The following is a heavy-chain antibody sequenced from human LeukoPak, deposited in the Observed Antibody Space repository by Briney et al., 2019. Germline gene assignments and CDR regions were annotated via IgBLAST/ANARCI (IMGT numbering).Heavy chain of an antibody. CDR1: GFTFSCCG. CDR3: AKTIFDYSNSPDAFDI. Sequence: GGSLRLSCAASGFTFSCCGVTWVRQAPGKGLEWVAGISASGVATHYADSVKGRFTISRDNSKNTLYLQMNSLRAEDTAVYYCAKTIFDYSNSPDAFDIWGQGTMVTVSS. CDR2: ISASGVAT. V-gene: IGHV3-23*01. D-gene: IGHD6-6*01. J-gene: IGHJ3*02.